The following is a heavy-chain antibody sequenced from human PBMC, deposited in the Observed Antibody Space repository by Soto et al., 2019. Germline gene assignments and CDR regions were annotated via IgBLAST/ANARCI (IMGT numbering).Heavy chain of an antibody. CDR3: AREIREGTMIVVDDPDAFDI. V-gene: IGHV4-31*03. CDR1: GGSISSGGYY. CDR2: IYYSGST. D-gene: IGHD3-22*01. Sequence: SETLSLTCTVSGGSISSGGYYWSWIRQHPGKGLEWIGYIYYSGSTYYNPSLKSRVTISVDTSKNQFSLKLSSVTAADTAVYYCAREIREGTMIVVDDPDAFDIWGQGTMVTVS. J-gene: IGHJ3*02.